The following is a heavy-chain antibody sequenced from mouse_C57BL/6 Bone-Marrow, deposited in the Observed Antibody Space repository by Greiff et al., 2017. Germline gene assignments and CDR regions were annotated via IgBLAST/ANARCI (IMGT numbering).Heavy chain of an antibody. Sequence: EVQLQQSGPELVKPGASVKMSCKASGYTFPDYNMHWVKPSPGKSLEWIGYINPNHGGTSYNQKFKGKAPLTVNKYPSTAYMERRSLTSEDSAVYYCARKYYGSSFLFAYWGQGTLVTVSA. D-gene: IGHD1-1*01. V-gene: IGHV1-22*01. CDR1: GYTFPDYN. CDR2: INPNHGGT. CDR3: ARKYYGSSFLFAY. J-gene: IGHJ3*01.